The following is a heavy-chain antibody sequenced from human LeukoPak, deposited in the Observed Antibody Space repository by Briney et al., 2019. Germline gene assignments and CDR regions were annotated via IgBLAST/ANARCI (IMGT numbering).Heavy chain of an antibody. CDR3: AKDRGPYVGIANNWLDR. V-gene: IGHV3-23*01. D-gene: IGHD3-10*02. Sequence: GGSLRLSRAASGFTFSSCAMNWVRQARGKGLEWVSTISGSGANTYYADSGKGRFLISRDTSKNMLYLQMNSLRAEDTAVYYCAKDRGPYVGIANNWLDRWGQGTLVTASS. CDR1: GFTFSSCA. J-gene: IGHJ5*02. CDR2: ISGSGANT.